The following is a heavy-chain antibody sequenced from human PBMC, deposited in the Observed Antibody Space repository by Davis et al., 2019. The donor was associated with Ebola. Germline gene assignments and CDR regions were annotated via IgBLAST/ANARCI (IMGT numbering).Heavy chain of an antibody. V-gene: IGHV1-69*10. Sequence: SVKVSCKASGYTFTSYGISWVRQAPGQGLEWMGGIIPILGIANYAQKFQGRVTITADKSTSTAYMELSSLRSEDTAVYYCARVGHSGYVGFDYWGQGTLVTVSS. J-gene: IGHJ4*02. CDR1: GYTFTSYG. CDR2: IIPILGIA. CDR3: ARVGHSGYVGFDY. D-gene: IGHD5-12*01.